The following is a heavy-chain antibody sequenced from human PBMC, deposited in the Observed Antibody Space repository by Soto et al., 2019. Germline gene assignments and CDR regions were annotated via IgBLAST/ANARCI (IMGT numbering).Heavy chain of an antibody. V-gene: IGHV4-39*01. D-gene: IGHD6-19*01. Sequence: PSETLSLTCTVPGGSISSSSYYWGWIRQSPGKGLEWIGSINYSGNTYYSPSLKSRVTISVDTSKSQFSLKLSSVTAADTAVYYCARLNVAVTGNYFDDWGQGTLVTAPQ. CDR1: GGSISSSSYY. CDR3: ARLNVAVTGNYFDD. J-gene: IGHJ4*02. CDR2: INYSGNT.